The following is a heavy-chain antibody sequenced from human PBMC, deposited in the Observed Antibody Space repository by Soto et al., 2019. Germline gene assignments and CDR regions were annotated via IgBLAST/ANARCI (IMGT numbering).Heavy chain of an antibody. CDR2: IKSKTDGGTT. D-gene: IGHD4-17*01. CDR1: GFSFTNVW. J-gene: IGHJ4*02. V-gene: IGHV3-15*01. Sequence: PGGSLRLSCAASGFSFTNVWMSWVRQAPGKGLEWVGRIKSKTDGGTTDYPAPVKGRFTISRDDSKTTLFLQMESLKTEDTAVYYCSFQESTTVTTFEFWGQGTLVTVSS. CDR3: SFQESTTVTTFEF.